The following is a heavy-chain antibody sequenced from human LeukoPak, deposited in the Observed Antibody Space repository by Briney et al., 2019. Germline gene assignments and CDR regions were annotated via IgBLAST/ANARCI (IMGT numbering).Heavy chain of an antibody. J-gene: IGHJ3*02. CDR3: ARDKAVIGARGAFDM. Sequence: SQTLSLTCAISGDSVSSNTATWNWIRQSPSRGLEWLGRTYYRSKWYYDYAVSVRSRITINPDTPQNQFSLQLNSVSPEDTAVYYCARDKAVIGARGAFDMWGQGTTVTVSS. CDR2: TYYRSKWYY. D-gene: IGHD4-11*01. CDR1: GDSVSSNTAT. V-gene: IGHV6-1*01.